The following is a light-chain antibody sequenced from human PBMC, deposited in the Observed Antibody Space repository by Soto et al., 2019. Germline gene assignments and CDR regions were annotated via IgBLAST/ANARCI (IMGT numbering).Light chain of an antibody. CDR3: QQYYRYPYT. CDR2: QAS. Sequence: DIQMTQSPSTLSASAGDRVTITCRASQSIPTWVAWYQQKPGKAPKLLMHQASILENGVPSRFSGGGSGAEFTLTISSLHPDDFASYYCQQYYRYPYTFGQGTKVEIK. V-gene: IGKV1-5*03. J-gene: IGKJ2*01. CDR1: QSIPTW.